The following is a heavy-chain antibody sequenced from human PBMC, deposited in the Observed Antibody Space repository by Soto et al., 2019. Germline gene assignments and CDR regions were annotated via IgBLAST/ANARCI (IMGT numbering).Heavy chain of an antibody. J-gene: IGHJ6*02. CDR3: VRAHSTFSASGMDV. CDR1: GYTFTSYG. D-gene: IGHD6-13*01. CDR2: ISAYNGNT. V-gene: IGHV1-18*01. Sequence: ASVKVSCKASGYTFTSYGISWVRQAPGQGLEWMGWISAYNGNTNYAQKLQGRVTMTTDTSTSTAYMELRSLRSDDTAVYYCVRAHSTFSASGMDVWGQGTTLTVSS.